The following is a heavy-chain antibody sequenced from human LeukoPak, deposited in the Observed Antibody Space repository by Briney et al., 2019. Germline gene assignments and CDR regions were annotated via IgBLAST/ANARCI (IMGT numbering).Heavy chain of an antibody. J-gene: IGHJ4*02. D-gene: IGHD3-22*01. CDR3: ARGPRYYYDSSGSADY. CDR1: GYTFTSYD. CDR2: MNPNSGNT. V-gene: IGHV1-8*01. Sequence: GASVKVSCKASGYTFTSYDINWVRQATGQGLEWMGWMNPNSGNTGYAQKFQGRVTMTRNTSISTAYMELSSLRSEDTAVYYCARGPRYYYDSSGSADYWGQGTLVTVSS.